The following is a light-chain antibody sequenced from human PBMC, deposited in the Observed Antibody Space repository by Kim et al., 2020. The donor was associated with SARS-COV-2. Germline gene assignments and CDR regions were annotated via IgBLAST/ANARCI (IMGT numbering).Light chain of an antibody. V-gene: IGKV3-11*01. CDR3: QQRSKWPLT. Sequence: LSPGERATLSCRARQSVSSYLAWYQQQPGQAPRLLTYDASNRANGIPARFSGSGSGTDFTLTISSLEPEDFAVYYCQQRSKWPLTFGQGTRLEIK. CDR2: DAS. J-gene: IGKJ5*01. CDR1: QSVSSY.